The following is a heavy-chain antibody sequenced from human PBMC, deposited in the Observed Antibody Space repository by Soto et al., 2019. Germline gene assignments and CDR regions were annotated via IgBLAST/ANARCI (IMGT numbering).Heavy chain of an antibody. CDR1: GYSFPSYW. J-gene: IGHJ6*02. CDR3: AASIFYYGMDV. V-gene: IGHV5-51*01. Sequence: GESLKISCKGSGYSFPSYWIGWVRQMPGQGLEWMGNIYPGASDTRYSPSFQGQVTISADKSISTAYLQWSSLKASDTAMYYCAASIFYYGMDVWGQGTTVTVSS. CDR2: IYPGASDT.